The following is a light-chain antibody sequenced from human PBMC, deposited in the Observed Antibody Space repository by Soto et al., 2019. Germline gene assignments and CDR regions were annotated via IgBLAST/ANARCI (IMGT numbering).Light chain of an antibody. Sequence: DIQMTQSPSSLSASVGDRVTITCRASQNSGSFLNWYQQKPGKAPRLLIYAASSLQSGVPSRFSGSGSGTDFALTISCLLPEHFATYYCQQSHSDPGFGPGTKVDIK. J-gene: IGKJ3*01. V-gene: IGKV1-39*01. CDR1: QNSGSF. CDR2: AAS. CDR3: QQSHSDPG.